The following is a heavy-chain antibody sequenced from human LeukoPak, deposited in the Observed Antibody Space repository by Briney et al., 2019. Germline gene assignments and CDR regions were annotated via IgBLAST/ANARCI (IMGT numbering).Heavy chain of an antibody. Sequence: GGSLRLSCAASGFTVSSNYMSWVRQAPGKGLEWVSVIYSGGSTYYADSVKGRFTISRHNSKNTLYLQMNSLRAEDTAVYYCARDFRYCSGGSCYSYYYGMDVWGQGTTVTVSS. CDR2: IYSGGST. J-gene: IGHJ6*02. CDR1: GFTVSSNY. V-gene: IGHV3-53*04. D-gene: IGHD2-15*01. CDR3: ARDFRYCSGGSCYSYYYGMDV.